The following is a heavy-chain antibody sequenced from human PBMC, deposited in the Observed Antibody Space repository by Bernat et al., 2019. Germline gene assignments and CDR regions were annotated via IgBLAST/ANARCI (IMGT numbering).Heavy chain of an antibody. V-gene: IGHV4-39*01. D-gene: IGHD2-15*01. J-gene: IGHJ4*02. CDR3: ARRVYCSGGSCYMNSDY. Sequence: QLQLQESGPGLVKPSETLSLTCTVSGGSISSSSYYWDWIRQPPGKGLEWIGSIYYSGSAYYNPSLESRVTISVDTSKNQFSLKLNSVTAADPAVYYFARRVYCSGGSCYMNSDYWGQGTLVTVSS. CDR1: GGSISSSSYY. CDR2: IYYSGSA.